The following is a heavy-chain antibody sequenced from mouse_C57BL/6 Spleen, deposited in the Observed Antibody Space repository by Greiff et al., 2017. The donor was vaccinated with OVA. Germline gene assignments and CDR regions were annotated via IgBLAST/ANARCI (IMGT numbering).Heavy chain of an antibody. D-gene: IGHD1-1*01. Sequence: VKLQESGAELVKPGASVKLSCKASGYTFTSYWMQWVKQRPGQGLEWIGEIDPSDSSTNYNQKFKGKATLTVDTSASTAYMQLSSLTSEDSAVYYCARSGTTVVAPYYFDYWGQGTTLTVSS. V-gene: IGHV1-50*01. CDR3: ARSGTTVVAPYYFDY. J-gene: IGHJ2*01. CDR2: IDPSDSST. CDR1: GYTFTSYW.